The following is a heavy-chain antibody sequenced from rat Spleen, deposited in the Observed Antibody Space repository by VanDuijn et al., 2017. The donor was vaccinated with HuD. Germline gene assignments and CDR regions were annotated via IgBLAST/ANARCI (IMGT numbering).Heavy chain of an antibody. CDR2: IWIGGTT. V-gene: IGHV2-32*01. D-gene: IGHD1-12*03. CDR3: ARVWNGGYYPYWYFDF. Sequence: QVQVKESGPGLVQPSQTLSLTCSVPGFSLTSHHLTWVRQPPGKGLEGMGVIWIGGTTTYSSLLKSRLNITRDTSRSQVFLKMNSLKTEDSATYYCARVWNGGYYPYWYFDFWGPGTIVTVSS. J-gene: IGHJ1*01. CDR1: GFSLTSHH.